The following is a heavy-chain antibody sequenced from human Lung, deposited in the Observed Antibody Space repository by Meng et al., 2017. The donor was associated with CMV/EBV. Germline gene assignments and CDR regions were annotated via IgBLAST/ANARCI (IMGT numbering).Heavy chain of an antibody. V-gene: IGHV1-18*01. J-gene: IGHJ4*02. CDR1: GYTFTTYG. D-gene: IGHD1-26*01. CDR3: ARVEVGMTSGDY. CDR2: ISAYNGNT. Sequence: QAQWVQTGGEVKKPGAAEKASCTASGYTFTTYGITWVRQAPGQGLEWMGWISAYNGNTNYAQTLQGRVTMTTDTSTSTAYMELGSLRSDDTAVYYCARVEVGMTSGDYWGQGTLVTSPQ.